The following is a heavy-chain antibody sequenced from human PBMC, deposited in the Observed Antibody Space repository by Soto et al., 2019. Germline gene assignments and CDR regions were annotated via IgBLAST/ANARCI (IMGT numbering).Heavy chain of an antibody. D-gene: IGHD3-10*01. CDR2: ISSSSSTI. CDR3: ARGPPKLTFDY. Sequence: PGGSLRLSCAASGFTFSSYSMNWVRQAPGKGLEWVSYISSSSSTIYYADSVKGRFTISRDNAKNSLYLQMNSLRAEDTAVYYCARGPPKLTFDYWGQGTLVTVSS. V-gene: IGHV3-48*01. CDR1: GFTFSSYS. J-gene: IGHJ4*02.